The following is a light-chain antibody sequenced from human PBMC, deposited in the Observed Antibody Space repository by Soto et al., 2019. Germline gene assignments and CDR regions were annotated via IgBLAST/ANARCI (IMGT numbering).Light chain of an antibody. V-gene: IGKV1-5*01. CDR2: DAL. CDR3: QQYYSYPHT. Sequence: DIQMTQSPSTRSASLGDRVTITCRASQIIGSSLAWYQHKPGKAPKLLIYDALTLQSGVPSRYSGSESGTEFTFTISSLQPGDSATYYCQQYYSYPHTFGQGTKLEI. J-gene: IGKJ2*01. CDR1: QIIGSS.